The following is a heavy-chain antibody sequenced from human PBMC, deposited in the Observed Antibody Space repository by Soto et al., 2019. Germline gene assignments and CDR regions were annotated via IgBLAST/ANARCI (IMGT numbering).Heavy chain of an antibody. J-gene: IGHJ5*02. CDR2: IYYSGST. CDR3: VRLRYCSSTSCHRFDP. Sequence: SETLSLTCTVSSGSISSSGYYWSWIRQHPGKGLEWIGHIYYSGSTYYNPSLKSRVTISVDTSKNQFSLKLSSVTAADTAVYYCVRLRYCSSTSCHRFDPWGQGTLVTVSS. CDR1: SGSISSSGYY. D-gene: IGHD2-2*02. V-gene: IGHV4-31*03.